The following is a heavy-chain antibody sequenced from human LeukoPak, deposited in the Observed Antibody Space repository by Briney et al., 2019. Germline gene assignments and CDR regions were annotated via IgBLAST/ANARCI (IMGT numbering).Heavy chain of an antibody. CDR3: ARPAPRIAARRIVWFDP. J-gene: IGHJ5*02. V-gene: IGHV4-59*12. D-gene: IGHD6-6*01. CDR2: IYYSGST. CDR1: GGSISNYY. Sequence: PSETLSLTCTVSGGSISNYYWSWIRQPPGKGLEWIGYIYYSGSTKCNPSLKSRVTISVDTSKNQFSLKLSSVTAADTAVYYCARPAPRIAARRIVWFDPWGQGTLVTVSS.